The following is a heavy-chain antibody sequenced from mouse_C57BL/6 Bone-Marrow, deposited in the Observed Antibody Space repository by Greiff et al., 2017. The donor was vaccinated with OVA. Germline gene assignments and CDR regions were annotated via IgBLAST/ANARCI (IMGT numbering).Heavy chain of an antibody. V-gene: IGHV1-9*01. J-gene: IGHJ3*01. Sequence: QVQLKQSGAELMKPGASVKLSCKATGYTFTGYWIEWVKQRPGHGLEWIGEILPGSGSTNYNEKFKGKATFTADTSSNTAYMQLSSLTTEDSAIYYCARPPIYYYGSSPFAYWGQGTLVTVSA. D-gene: IGHD1-1*01. CDR1: GYTFTGYW. CDR2: ILPGSGST. CDR3: ARPPIYYYGSSPFAY.